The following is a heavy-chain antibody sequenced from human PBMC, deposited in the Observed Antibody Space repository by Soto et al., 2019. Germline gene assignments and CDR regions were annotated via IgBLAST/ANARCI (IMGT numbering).Heavy chain of an antibody. CDR1: TYTFTNYA. V-gene: IGHV1-18*01. J-gene: IGHJ4*02. D-gene: IGHD6-19*01. CDR3: ARGGDGWPIDD. CDR2: ISAYTGDA. Sequence: GAPVKVSCKASTYTFTNYAISWVRQAPGQGLEWMGWISAYTGDANYAQMVQGRVTMTTDTSTTTAYMELRSLRSDDTAVYYCARGGDGWPIDDWGPGTLVTVS.